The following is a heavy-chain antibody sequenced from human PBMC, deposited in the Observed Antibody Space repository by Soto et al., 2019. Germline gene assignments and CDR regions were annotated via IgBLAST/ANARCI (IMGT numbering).Heavy chain of an antibody. D-gene: IGHD3-16*01. CDR3: ARARGGGFDDYFDY. Sequence: PGGSLRLSCAGSRFTFSGFEMNWVRQAPGKGLEWVSYISSSGSIIYYADSVKGRFTISRDNAKNLVYLQMHSLRVEDTAVYYCARARGGGFDDYFDYWGQGTLITVSS. CDR2: ISSSGSII. J-gene: IGHJ4*02. CDR1: RFTFSGFE. V-gene: IGHV3-48*03.